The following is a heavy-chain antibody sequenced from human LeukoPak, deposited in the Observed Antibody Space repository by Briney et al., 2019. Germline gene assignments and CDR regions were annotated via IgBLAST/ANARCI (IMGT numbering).Heavy chain of an antibody. Sequence: PSETLSLTCAVYGGSFSGYYWSWIRQPPGKGLEWIGEINHSGSTNYNPSLKGRVTISVDTSKNQFSLKLSSVTAADTAVYYCATVDYCGGDCYSDYWGQGTLVTVSS. CDR3: ATVDYCGGDCYSDY. J-gene: IGHJ4*02. CDR2: INHSGST. D-gene: IGHD2-21*02. V-gene: IGHV4-34*01. CDR1: GGSFSGYY.